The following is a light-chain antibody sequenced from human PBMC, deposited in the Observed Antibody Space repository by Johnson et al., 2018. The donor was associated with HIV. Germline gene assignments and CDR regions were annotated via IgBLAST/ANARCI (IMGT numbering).Light chain of an antibody. CDR3: GTWDSSLSVNV. CDR1: SSNIGNNY. Sequence: QSVLTQPPSVSAAPGQKVTISCSGSSSNIGNNYVSWYQQLPGTAPKVLIYDNNKRPSGIPDRFSGSKSGTSATLGITGLKTGDEADYYCGTWDSSLSVNVFGPGTKVTVL. CDR2: DNN. V-gene: IGLV1-51*01. J-gene: IGLJ1*01.